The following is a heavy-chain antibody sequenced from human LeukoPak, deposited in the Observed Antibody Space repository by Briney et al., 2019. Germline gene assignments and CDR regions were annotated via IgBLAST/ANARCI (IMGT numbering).Heavy chain of an antibody. V-gene: IGHV4-39*01. CDR3: ARLHYSSPDS. CDR2: IYYSGST. D-gene: IGHD6-13*01. J-gene: IGHJ4*02. Sequence: PSETLSLTCTVSGGSISSTSSHWGWIRQPPGKGLEWIGSIYYSGSTYYNPSLKSRVTISVDTSKNQFSLKLTSVTAADTAVYYCARLHYSSPDSWGQGALVTVSS. CDR1: GGSISSTSSH.